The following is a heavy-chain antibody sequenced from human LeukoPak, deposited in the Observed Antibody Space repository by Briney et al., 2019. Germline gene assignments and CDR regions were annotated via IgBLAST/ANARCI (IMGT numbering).Heavy chain of an antibody. D-gene: IGHD5-18*01. CDR3: ASTVGTAMVNY. J-gene: IGHJ4*02. CDR1: GGSISSSSYY. CDR2: IYYSGST. Sequence: SETLSPTCTVSGGSISSSSYYWGWIRQPPGKGREWIGSIYYSGSTYYNPSLKSRVTISVDTSKNQFSLKLGSVTAADTAVYYCASTVGTAMVNYWGQGTLVTVSS. V-gene: IGHV4-39*01.